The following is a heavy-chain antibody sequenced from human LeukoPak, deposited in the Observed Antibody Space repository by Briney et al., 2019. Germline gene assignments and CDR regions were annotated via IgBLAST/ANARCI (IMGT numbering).Heavy chain of an antibody. V-gene: IGHV4-59*01. J-gene: IGHJ4*02. Sequence: PSETLSLTCTVPGGSISSYYWSWIRQPPGKGLEWIGYIYYSGSTNYNPSLKSRVTISVDTSKNQFPLKLSSVTAADTAVYYCARGPDYYGSESYLAHWGQGALVTVSS. D-gene: IGHD3-10*01. CDR1: GGSISSYY. CDR3: ARGPDYYGSESYLAH. CDR2: IYYSGST.